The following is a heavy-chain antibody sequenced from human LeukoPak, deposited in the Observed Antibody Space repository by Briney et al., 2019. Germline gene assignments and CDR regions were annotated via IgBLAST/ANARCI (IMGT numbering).Heavy chain of an antibody. D-gene: IGHD5-24*01. J-gene: IGHJ4*02. CDR3: AKRDGYNSGPFDY. CDR2: IQSDGSDQ. Sequence: GRCLRLSCAASGFTFSSYEMNWVRQAPGKGLEWVAFIQSDGSDQYYADSVKGRLSISRDNSKNTLYLQMNSLRTEDTAVYYCAKRDGYNSGPFDYWGQGTLVTVSS. CDR1: GFTFSSYE. V-gene: IGHV3-30*02.